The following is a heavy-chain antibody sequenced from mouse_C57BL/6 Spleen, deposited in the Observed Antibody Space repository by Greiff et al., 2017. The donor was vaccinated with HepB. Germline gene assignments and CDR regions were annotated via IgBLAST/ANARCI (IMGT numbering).Heavy chain of an antibody. CDR3: ATPLTTVGATDAMDY. CDR2: IHPSDSDT. Sequence: VQLQQSGADLVKPGASVKVSCKASGYTFTSYWMHWVKQRPGQGLEWIGRIHPSDSDTNYNQKFKGKATLTVDKSSSTAYMQLSSLTSEDSAVYSFATPLTTVGATDAMDYWGQGASVTVAP. D-gene: IGHD1-1*01. J-gene: IGHJ4*01. CDR1: GYTFTSYW. V-gene: IGHV1-74*01.